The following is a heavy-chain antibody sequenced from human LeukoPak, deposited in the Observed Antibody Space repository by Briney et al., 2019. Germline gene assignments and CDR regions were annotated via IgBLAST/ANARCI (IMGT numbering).Heavy chain of an antibody. J-gene: IGHJ4*02. CDR1: GFTFSSYS. CDR3: ARAPRLLWFGELLPYYFDY. Sequence: TGGSLRLSCAASGFTFSSYSMNWVRQAPGKGLEWVSSISSSSSYIYYADSVKGRFTISRDNAKNSLYLQMNSLRAEDTAVYYCARAPRLLWFGELLPYYFDYWGQGTLVTVSS. D-gene: IGHD3-10*01. CDR2: ISSSSSYI. V-gene: IGHV3-21*01.